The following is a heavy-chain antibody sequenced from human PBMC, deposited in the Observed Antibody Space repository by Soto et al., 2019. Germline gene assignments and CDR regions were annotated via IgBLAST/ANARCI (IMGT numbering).Heavy chain of an antibody. CDR2: ISSSGGIK. CDR3: AIHDQYYSYGMDV. V-gene: IGHV3-48*02. Sequence: GGSLRLSCAASGFTFSAYPMNWVRQAPGMGLEWVSYISSSGGIKYYADSVKGRFTISRDNAKNSLSLEMNSLRDEDSAVYFCAIHDQYYSYGMDVWGQGTTVTVSS. CDR1: GFTFSAYP. J-gene: IGHJ6*02.